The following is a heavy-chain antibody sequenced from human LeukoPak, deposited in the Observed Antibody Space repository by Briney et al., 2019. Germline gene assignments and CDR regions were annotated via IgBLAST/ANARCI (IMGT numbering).Heavy chain of an antibody. CDR3: ARTVHYAFDI. V-gene: IGHV3-33*01. D-gene: IGHD4-17*01. CDR2: IWYDGSNK. CDR1: GFTFSSYG. Sequence: GGSLRLSCAASGFTFSSYGMHWVRQAPGKGLEWVAVIWYDGSNKYYADSVKGRFTLSRDNSKNTLYLQMNSLRADDTAVYYCARTVHYAFDIWGQGTMVTVSS. J-gene: IGHJ3*02.